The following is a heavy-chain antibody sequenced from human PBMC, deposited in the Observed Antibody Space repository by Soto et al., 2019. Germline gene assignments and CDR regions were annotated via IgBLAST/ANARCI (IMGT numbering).Heavy chain of an antibody. CDR2: ISYDGSNK. V-gene: IGHV3-30-3*01. D-gene: IGHD2-21*02. CDR1: GFTFSSYA. CDR3: ARELGAYCGGDCYLPGD. Sequence: QVQLVESGGGVVQPGRSLRISCAASGFTFSSYAMHWVRQAPGKGLEWVAVISYDGSNKYYADSVKGRFTISRDNSKNTLYLQMNSLIAEDTAVYYCARELGAYCGGDCYLPGDWGQGTLVTVSS. J-gene: IGHJ4*02.